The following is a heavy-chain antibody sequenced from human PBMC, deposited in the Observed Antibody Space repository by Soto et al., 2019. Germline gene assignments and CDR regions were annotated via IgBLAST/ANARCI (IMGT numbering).Heavy chain of an antibody. D-gene: IGHD3-10*01. Sequence: EVQLLESGGGLVQPGGSLRLSCAASGFTFSSYAMSWVRQAPGKGLEWVSAISGSGGSTYYADSVKGRFTISRDNSKNTLYLQMNSLRAEDTAVYYCAKDRIAPLWFGELSPAEYFQHWGQGTLVTVSS. CDR3: AKDRIAPLWFGELSPAEYFQH. CDR1: GFTFSSYA. V-gene: IGHV3-23*01. CDR2: ISGSGGST. J-gene: IGHJ1*01.